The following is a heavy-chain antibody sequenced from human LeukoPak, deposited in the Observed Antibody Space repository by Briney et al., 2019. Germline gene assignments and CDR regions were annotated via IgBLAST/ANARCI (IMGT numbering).Heavy chain of an antibody. CDR2: IIPIFGIA. CDR3: ARDSTRYYDFWSDYYYYGMDV. V-gene: IGHV1-69*04. D-gene: IGHD3-3*01. Sequence: SVKVSCKASGGTFSSYAISWVRQAPGQGLEWMGTIIPIFGIANYAQKFQGRVTITADKSTSTAYMELSSLRSEDTAVYYCARDSTRYYDFWSDYYYYGMDVWGQGTTVTVSS. J-gene: IGHJ6*02. CDR1: GGTFSSYA.